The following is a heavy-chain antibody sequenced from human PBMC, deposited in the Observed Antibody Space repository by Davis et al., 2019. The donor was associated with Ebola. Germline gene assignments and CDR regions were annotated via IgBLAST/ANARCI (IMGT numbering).Heavy chain of an antibody. CDR2: IYYSGST. CDR3: ARVAALAGWFDP. J-gene: IGHJ5*02. CDR1: GGSISSGGYS. Sequence: LRLSCAVSGGSISSGGYSWSWIRQPPGKGLEWIGYIYYSGSTYYNPSLKSRVTTSVDTSKNQFSLKLSAVTAADTAVYYCARVAALAGWFDPWGQGTLVTVSS. D-gene: IGHD6-6*01. V-gene: IGHV4-30-4*07.